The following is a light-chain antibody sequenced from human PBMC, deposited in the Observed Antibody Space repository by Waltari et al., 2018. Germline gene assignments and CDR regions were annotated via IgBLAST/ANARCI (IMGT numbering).Light chain of an antibody. CDR1: TGAVTSNYY. CDR3: LLFYGGAYV. J-gene: IGLJ1*01. CDR2: STS. V-gene: IGLV7-43*01. Sequence: QTVVTQEPSLTVSPGGTVTLTCASSTGAVTSNYYPKWFQQKPGQAPRALIDSTSNKHTWTPARFSGSLLGGKAALTLSGMQPEDEAEYYCLLFYGGAYVFGTGTKVTVL.